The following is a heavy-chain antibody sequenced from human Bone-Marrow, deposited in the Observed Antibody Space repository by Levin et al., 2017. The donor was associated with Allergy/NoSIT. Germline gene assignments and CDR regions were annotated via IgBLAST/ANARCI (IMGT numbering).Heavy chain of an antibody. CDR2: IYSGGST. D-gene: IGHD5-24*01. Sequence: GESLKISCAASGLTVGNNLMTWVRQAPGKGLEWVSVIYSGGSTYYADSVRGRFTISRDSSENTVYLQMNRLRVEDTAVYYCANNRHPWGRGTLVTVSS. CDR3: ANNRHP. V-gene: IGHV3-66*02. J-gene: IGHJ5*02. CDR1: GLTVGNNL.